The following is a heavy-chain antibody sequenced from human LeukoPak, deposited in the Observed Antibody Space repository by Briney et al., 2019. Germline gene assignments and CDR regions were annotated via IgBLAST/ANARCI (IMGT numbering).Heavy chain of an antibody. Sequence: TLSLTCTVSGGSISSGSYYWSWIRQPAGKGLEWIGRIYTSGSTNYNPSLKSRVTISVDTSKNQFSLKLSSVTAADTAVYYCARDCSADTCPFDYWGQGTLVTVSS. D-gene: IGHD2-15*01. V-gene: IGHV4-61*02. J-gene: IGHJ4*02. CDR1: GGSISSGSYY. CDR3: ARDCSADTCPFDY. CDR2: IYTSGST.